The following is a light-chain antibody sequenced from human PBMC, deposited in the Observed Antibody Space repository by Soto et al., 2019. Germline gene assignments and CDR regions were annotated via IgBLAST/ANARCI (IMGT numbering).Light chain of an antibody. CDR1: QSISNW. CDR2: KAS. V-gene: IGKV1-5*03. J-gene: IGKJ1*01. Sequence: DIQMTQSPSTLSASVGDRVTITCRASQSISNWLAWYQQKPGKAPKLLIYKASSLESEVPSRFSGSGSGTAFTLTISSLQPDDFASYYCQQYNSYSPWTFGQGTKVEIK. CDR3: QQYNSYSPWT.